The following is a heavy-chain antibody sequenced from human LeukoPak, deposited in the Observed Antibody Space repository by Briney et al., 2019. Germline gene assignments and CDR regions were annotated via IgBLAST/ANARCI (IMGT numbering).Heavy chain of an antibody. CDR3: ARASCWTSGVCFIPLDY. J-gene: IGHJ4*02. V-gene: IGHV1-2*02. Sequence: GASVRVSCKASGYTFTGYYMHWVRQAPGQGLEWMGWINPNSGGTNYAQKFQGRVTMTRDTSISTAYMELSRLRSDDTAVYYCARASCWTSGVCFIPLDYWGQGTLVTVSS. D-gene: IGHD2-8*01. CDR2: INPNSGGT. CDR1: GYTFTGYY.